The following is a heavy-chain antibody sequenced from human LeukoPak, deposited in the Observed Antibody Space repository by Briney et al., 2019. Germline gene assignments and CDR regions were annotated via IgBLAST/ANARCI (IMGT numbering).Heavy chain of an antibody. CDR1: GGSFSGYY. CDR3: ARDWYSSGRQGLYYYYGMDV. CDR2: INHSGST. Sequence: SETLSLTCAVYGGSFSGYYWSWIRQPPGKGLEWIGEINHSGSTNYIPSLKSRVTISVDKSKNQFSLKLSSVTAADTAVYYCARDWYSSGRQGLYYYYGMDVWGQGTTVTVSS. V-gene: IGHV4-34*01. D-gene: IGHD6-19*01. J-gene: IGHJ6*02.